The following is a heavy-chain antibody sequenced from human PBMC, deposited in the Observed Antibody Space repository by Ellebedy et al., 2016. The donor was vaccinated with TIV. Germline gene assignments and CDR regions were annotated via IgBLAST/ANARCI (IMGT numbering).Heavy chain of an antibody. CDR2: ISGSGDST. CDR3: AKGPTTRYYYMDV. D-gene: IGHD1-26*01. Sequence: GESLKISXAASGFTFSSYAMCWVRQAPGKGLEWVSAISGSGDSTYYADSVKGRFTISRDNSKNTLYLQMNSLRAEDTAVYYCAKGPTTRYYYMDVWGKGTTVTVSS. CDR1: GFTFSSYA. J-gene: IGHJ6*03. V-gene: IGHV3-23*01.